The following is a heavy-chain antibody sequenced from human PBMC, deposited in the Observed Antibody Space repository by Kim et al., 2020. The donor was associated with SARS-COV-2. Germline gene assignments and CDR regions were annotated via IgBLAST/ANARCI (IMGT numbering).Heavy chain of an antibody. CDR3: ARDPRSEIAAAVSYYYYGMDV. CDR2: ISYDGSNK. CDR1: GFTFSSYA. V-gene: IGHV3-30*04. J-gene: IGHJ6*02. D-gene: IGHD6-13*01. Sequence: GGSLRLSCAASGFTFSSYAMHWVRQAPGKGLEWVAVISYDGSNKYYADSVKGRFTISRDNSKNTLYLQMNSLRAEDTAVYYCARDPRSEIAAAVSYYYYGMDVWGQGTTVTVSS.